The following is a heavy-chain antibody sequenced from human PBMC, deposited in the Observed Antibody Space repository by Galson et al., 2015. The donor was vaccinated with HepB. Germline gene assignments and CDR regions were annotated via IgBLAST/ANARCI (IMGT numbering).Heavy chain of an antibody. CDR3: ARGEGGKGYNWFDP. Sequence: LSLTCAVSGGSISSGGYSWSWIRQPPGKGLEWIGYIYHSGSTYYNPSLKSRVTISVDRSKNQFSLKLSSVTAADTAVYYCARGEGGKGYNWFDPWGQGTLVTVSS. CDR1: GGSISSGGYS. V-gene: IGHV4-30-2*01. J-gene: IGHJ5*02. CDR2: IYHSGST. D-gene: IGHD1-26*01.